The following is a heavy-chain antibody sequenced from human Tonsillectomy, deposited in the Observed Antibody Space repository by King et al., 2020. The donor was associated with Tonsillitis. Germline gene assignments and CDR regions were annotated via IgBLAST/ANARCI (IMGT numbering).Heavy chain of an antibody. Sequence: VQLQESGPGLVKPSGTLSLTCAVSGGSISSSNWWSWVRQPPGEGLEWSGGIYHRWSANYNPSLTSRVTISVDKSKNQFSLKLSSVTAADTAVYYCARDEAARDDAFDIWGQGTMVTVSS. CDR2: IYHRWSA. J-gene: IGHJ3*02. CDR3: ARDEAARDDAFDI. D-gene: IGHD6-6*01. CDR1: GGSISSSNW. V-gene: IGHV4-4*02.